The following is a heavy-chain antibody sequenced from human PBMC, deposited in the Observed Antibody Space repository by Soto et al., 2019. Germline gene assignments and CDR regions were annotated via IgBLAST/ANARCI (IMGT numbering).Heavy chain of an antibody. J-gene: IGHJ6*02. CDR2: IYYSGST. Sequence: QVQLQESGPGLVKPSETLSLTCTVSGGSISSYYWSWIRQPPGKGLEWIGYIYYSGSTNYNPSLKRRVTISVDTSKNQFSLKLSSVTAADTAVYYCARDQGALVPAAMDYYYGMDVWGQGTTVTVSS. D-gene: IGHD2-2*01. V-gene: IGHV4-59*01. CDR1: GGSISSYY. CDR3: ARDQGALVPAAMDYYYGMDV.